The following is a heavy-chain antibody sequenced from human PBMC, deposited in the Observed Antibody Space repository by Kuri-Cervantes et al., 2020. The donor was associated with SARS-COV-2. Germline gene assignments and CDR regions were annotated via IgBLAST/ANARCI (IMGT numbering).Heavy chain of an antibody. V-gene: IGHV1-69*13. D-gene: IGHD4-23*01. Sequence: SVKVSCKASGGTLSTYGISWVRQAPGQGLEWMGGIIPFFGTPNYAQKFEGRVTITADESTSTAYMEMSSLRFEDTAVYFCARDVGYGGTSELDITYFDYWGQGTLVTVSS. CDR2: IIPFFGTP. J-gene: IGHJ4*02. CDR3: ARDVGYGGTSELDITYFDY. CDR1: GGTLSTYG.